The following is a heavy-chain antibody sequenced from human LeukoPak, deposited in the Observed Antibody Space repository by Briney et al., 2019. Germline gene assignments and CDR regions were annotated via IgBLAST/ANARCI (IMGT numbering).Heavy chain of an antibody. J-gene: IGHJ4*02. V-gene: IGHV1-46*01. CDR2: INPRGGSR. D-gene: IGHD2-2*01. CDR3: ARDKGVVPAAAMFYLDY. CDR1: GYISTSYY. Sequence: ASVTVSCKASGYISTSYYIHWVRQAPGQGLEWMGIINPRGGSRSYPQNFQGRVTMTRDTSTSTVHMELSSLRSDDTAVYYCARDKGVVPAAAMFYLDYWGQGTLVTVSS.